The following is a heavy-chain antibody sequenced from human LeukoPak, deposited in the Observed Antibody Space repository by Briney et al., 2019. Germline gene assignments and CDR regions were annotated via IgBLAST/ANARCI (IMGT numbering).Heavy chain of an antibody. Sequence: GRSLRLSCAASGFTFSNYGIHWVRQAPGKGLEWVAVISYDGSNKYYAESVKGRFTISRDNSKNTLYLQMNSLRAEATAVYYCAKGYGFDSSGSEHYFENWGQGILVTVSS. D-gene: IGHD3-22*01. V-gene: IGHV3-30*18. CDR2: ISYDGSNK. J-gene: IGHJ4*02. CDR1: GFTFSNYG. CDR3: AKGYGFDSSGSEHYFEN.